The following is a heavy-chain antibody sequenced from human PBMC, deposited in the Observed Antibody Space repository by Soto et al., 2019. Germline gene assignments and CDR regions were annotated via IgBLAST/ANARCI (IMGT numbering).Heavy chain of an antibody. D-gene: IGHD6-19*01. CDR1: GGSISSSSYY. Sequence: SETLSLTCTVSGGSISSSSYYWGWIRQPPGKGLEWIGSIYYSGSTYYNPSLKSRVTISVDTSKNQFSLKLSSVTAADTAVYYCARHRIAVAGMVVWFDPWGQGTLVTVSS. CDR3: ARHRIAVAGMVVWFDP. CDR2: IYYSGST. V-gene: IGHV4-39*01. J-gene: IGHJ5*02.